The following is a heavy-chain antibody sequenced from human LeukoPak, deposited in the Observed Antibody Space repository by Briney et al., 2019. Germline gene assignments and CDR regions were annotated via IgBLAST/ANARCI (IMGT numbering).Heavy chain of an antibody. CDR3: AKDDAWVRYQD. CDR2: ISGSGVIT. CDR1: GFTFSSHG. Sequence: GGSLRLSCAASGFTFSSHGMNRVRQAPGKGLEWVSGISGSGVITYYADSVKGRFTISRDNSKNTLDLQMNSLRAEDTAVYYCAKDDAWVRYQDWGQGTLVTVSS. V-gene: IGHV3-23*01. D-gene: IGHD5-12*01. J-gene: IGHJ4*02.